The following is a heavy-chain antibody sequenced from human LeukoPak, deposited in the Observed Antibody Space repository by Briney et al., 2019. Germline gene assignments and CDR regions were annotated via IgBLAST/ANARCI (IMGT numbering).Heavy chain of an antibody. V-gene: IGHV4-30-2*01. D-gene: IGHD3-3*01. J-gene: IGHJ6*02. CDR3: ARDSLSGYYTPSV. Sequence: PSQTLSLTCAVSGGSISSGGYSWRWIRQPPGKGLEWIGYIYHSGSTYYNPSLKSRDTISVDRSKNQFSLKLSSVTAADTAVYYCARDSLSGYYTPSVWGQGTTVTVSS. CDR2: IYHSGST. CDR1: GGSISSGGYS.